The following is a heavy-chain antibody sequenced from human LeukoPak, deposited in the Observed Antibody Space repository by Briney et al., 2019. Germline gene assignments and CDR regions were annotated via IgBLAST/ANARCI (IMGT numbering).Heavy chain of an antibody. CDR2: INHSGST. CDR3: ARGPIVVVVAATKSRYFQH. J-gene: IGHJ1*01. V-gene: IGHV4-34*01. D-gene: IGHD2-15*01. Sequence: SETLSLTCAVYGGSFSGYYWSWIRQPPGKGLEWIGEINHSGSTNYNPSLKSRVTISVDTSKNQFSLKLSSVTAAGTAVYYCARGPIVVVVAATKSRYFQHWGQGTLVTVSS. CDR1: GGSFSGYY.